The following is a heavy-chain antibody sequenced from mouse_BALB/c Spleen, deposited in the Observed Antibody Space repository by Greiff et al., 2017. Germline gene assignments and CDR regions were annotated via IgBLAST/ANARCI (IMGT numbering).Heavy chain of an antibody. CDR3: VRRGYGNYDAMDY. Sequence: EVQRVESGGGLVQPKGSLKLSCAASGFTFNTYAMNWVRQAPGKGLEWVARIRSKSNNYATYYADSVKDRFTISRDDSQSMLYLQMNNLKTEDTAMYYCVRRGYGNYDAMDYWGQGTSVTVSS. J-gene: IGHJ4*01. V-gene: IGHV10-1*02. CDR1: GFTFNTYA. D-gene: IGHD2-1*01. CDR2: IRSKSNNYAT.